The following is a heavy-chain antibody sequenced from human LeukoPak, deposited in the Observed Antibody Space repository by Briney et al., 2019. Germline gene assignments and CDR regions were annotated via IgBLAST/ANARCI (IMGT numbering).Heavy chain of an antibody. Sequence: PGRSLRLSCVASGFRFSGYDMHWVRQAPGKGLEGVAIISYDGGHKYYADSVKGRFTISRDDLKNTLYLQMNSLRNEDTAVYYCVSLHIVVVTAINYWGQGALVSVSS. V-gene: IGHV3-30*04. J-gene: IGHJ4*02. CDR3: VSLHIVVVTAINY. D-gene: IGHD2-21*01. CDR2: ISYDGGHK. CDR1: GFRFSGYD.